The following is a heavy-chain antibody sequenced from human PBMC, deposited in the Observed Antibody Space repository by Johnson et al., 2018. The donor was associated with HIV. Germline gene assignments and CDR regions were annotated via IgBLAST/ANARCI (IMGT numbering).Heavy chain of an antibody. J-gene: IGHJ3*02. Sequence: QVQLVESGGGLVKPGGSLRLSCVGSGLSFSNFGIHWVRQAPGKGPEWVAVISFDGNLKKYADSVKGRFTISRDNSKNTLYLQMNSLRPDDTAVYYCVRDTLAWGLIPPIGGFDIWGQGTMVTVSS. CDR3: VRDTLAWGLIPPIGGFDI. D-gene: IGHD2-8*01. V-gene: IGHV3-33*08. CDR2: ISFDGNLK. CDR1: GLSFSNFG.